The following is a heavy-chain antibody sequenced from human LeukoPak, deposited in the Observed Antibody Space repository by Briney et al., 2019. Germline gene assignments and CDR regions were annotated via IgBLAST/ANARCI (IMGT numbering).Heavy chain of an antibody. CDR3: ARGTHILKAVAGTLGY. Sequence: GASVKVSCKASGYTFTSYDINWVRQATGQGLEWMGWMNPNSGNTGYAQKFQGRVTMTRNTSISTAYMELSSLRSEDTAVYYCARGTHILKAVAGTLGYWGQGTLVTVSS. V-gene: IGHV1-8*01. CDR1: GYTFTSYD. J-gene: IGHJ4*02. D-gene: IGHD6-19*01. CDR2: MNPNSGNT.